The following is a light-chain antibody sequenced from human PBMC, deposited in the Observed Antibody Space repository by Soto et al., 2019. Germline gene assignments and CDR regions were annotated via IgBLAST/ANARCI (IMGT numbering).Light chain of an antibody. CDR2: KAS. J-gene: IGKJ1*01. Sequence: DTQMTQSPSTLSASVGDRVTITCRASQSISYYLAWYQQRPGRAPNLLIYKASSLESGVPSRFRGSGSGTEFTLTISSLTPDDFATYYCQQYNSYSPTFGQGTKVEIK. CDR1: QSISYY. CDR3: QQYNSYSPT. V-gene: IGKV1-5*03.